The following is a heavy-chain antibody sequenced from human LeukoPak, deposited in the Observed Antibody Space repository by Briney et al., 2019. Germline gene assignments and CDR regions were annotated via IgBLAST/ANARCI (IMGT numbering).Heavy chain of an antibody. Sequence: GGSLRLSCAASGFTFSSYAMTWVRQAPGKGLQWVSSIRDSGGATYYVDSVKGRFTISRDNAKNSLYLQMNSLRAEDTAVYYCARGGSPYYYYMDVWGKGTTVTVSS. CDR2: IRDSGGAT. D-gene: IGHD3-10*01. V-gene: IGHV3-23*01. CDR3: ARGGSPYYYYMDV. CDR1: GFTFSSYA. J-gene: IGHJ6*03.